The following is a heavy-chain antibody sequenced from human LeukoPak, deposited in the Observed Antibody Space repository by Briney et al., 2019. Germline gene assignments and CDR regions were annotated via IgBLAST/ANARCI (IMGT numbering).Heavy chain of an antibody. CDR1: GLTVSSNY. D-gene: IGHD1-26*01. CDR3: ARDGRVGATRLNI. Sequence: GGSLRLSCAASGLTVSSNYMSWVRQAPGKGLEWVSVIYSDDSTYYADSVRGRFTTSRDNSKNTLYLQMNSLRAEDTAVYYCARDGRVGATRLNIWGQGTMVTVSS. V-gene: IGHV3-66*02. J-gene: IGHJ3*02. CDR2: IYSDDST.